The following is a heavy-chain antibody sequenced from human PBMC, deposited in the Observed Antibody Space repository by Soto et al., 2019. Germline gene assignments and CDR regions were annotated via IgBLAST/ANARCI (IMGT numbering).Heavy chain of an antibody. CDR2: INSDGSST. J-gene: IGHJ4*02. Sequence: GGSLRLSXAASGFTFSSYWMHWVRQAPGKGLVWVSRINSDGSSTSYADSVKGRFTISRDNAKNTLYLQMNSLRAEDTAVYYCASAIFGVAPRDWGQGTLVTVSS. V-gene: IGHV3-74*01. CDR1: GFTFSSYW. D-gene: IGHD3-3*01. CDR3: ASAIFGVAPRD.